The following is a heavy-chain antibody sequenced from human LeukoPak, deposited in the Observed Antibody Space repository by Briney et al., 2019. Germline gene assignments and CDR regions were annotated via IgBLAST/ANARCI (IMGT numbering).Heavy chain of an antibody. CDR3: ARKAGSTGHYIFDY. J-gene: IGHJ4*02. CDR2: IIPIFGTA. V-gene: IGHV1-69*13. D-gene: IGHD3-9*01. Sequence: ASVKVSCKTSGGTFSSYAISWVRQAPGQGLEWMGAIIPIFGTANYAQKFQGRVTITADESTSTAYMELSSLRSEDTAVYYCARKAGSTGHYIFDYWGQGTLVTVSS. CDR1: GGTFSSYA.